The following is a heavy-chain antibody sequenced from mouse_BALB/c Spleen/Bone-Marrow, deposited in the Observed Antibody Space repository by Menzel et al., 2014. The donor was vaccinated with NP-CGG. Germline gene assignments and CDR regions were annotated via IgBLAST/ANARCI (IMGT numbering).Heavy chain of an antibody. CDR1: GFNIKDTY. J-gene: IGHJ1*01. V-gene: IGHV14-3*02. Sequence: VQLQQSGAELMKPGASVKLSCTASGFNIKDTYMHWVKQRPEQGLEWIGRIDPANGNTKYDPKFQGKATITADTSSNTASLQLSSLTSEDTAVYYCASYRYAWYFDVWGAGTPVTVSS. D-gene: IGHD2-14*01. CDR3: ASYRYAWYFDV. CDR2: IDPANGNT.